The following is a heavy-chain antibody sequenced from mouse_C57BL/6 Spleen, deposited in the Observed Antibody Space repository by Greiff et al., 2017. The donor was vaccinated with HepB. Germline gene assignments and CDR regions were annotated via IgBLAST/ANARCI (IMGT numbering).Heavy chain of an antibody. J-gene: IGHJ2*01. CDR3: ASPIYYYGSSYPDY. CDR1: GYTFTSYW. CDR2: IHPNSGST. V-gene: IGHV1-64*01. D-gene: IGHD1-1*01. Sequence: VQLQQPGAELVKPGASVTLSCKASGYTFTSYWMHWVKQRPGQGLEWIGMIHPNSGSTNYNEKFKSKATLTVDKSSSTAYMQLSSLTSEDSAVYYCASPIYYYGSSYPDYWGQGTTLTVSS.